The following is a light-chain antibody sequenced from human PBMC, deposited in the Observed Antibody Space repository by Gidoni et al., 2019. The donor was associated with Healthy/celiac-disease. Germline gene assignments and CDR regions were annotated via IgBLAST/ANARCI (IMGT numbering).Light chain of an antibody. Sequence: EIVFTQSPAILSLSPGERATLSCRASQRVSSYLAWYQQKPGQAPRLLIYDASNMATGIPARFSGSGSGTDFTLTISSLGPEDFAVYYCQQRSNWPPLLTFXGXTKVEIK. CDR2: DAS. CDR1: QRVSSY. J-gene: IGKJ4*01. CDR3: QQRSNWPPLLT. V-gene: IGKV3-11*01.